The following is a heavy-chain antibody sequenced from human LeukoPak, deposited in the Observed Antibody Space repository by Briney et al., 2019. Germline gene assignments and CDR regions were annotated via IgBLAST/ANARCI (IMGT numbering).Heavy chain of an antibody. CDR3: ARGRLRYFDWLLSNDAFDI. D-gene: IGHD3-9*01. V-gene: IGHV1-69*05. CDR1: GGTFSSYA. CDR2: IIPIFGTA. J-gene: IGHJ3*02. Sequence: SVKVSCKASGGTFSSYAISWVRQAPGQGLEWMGGIIPIFGTANYAQKFQGRVTMTRNTSISTAYMELSSLRSEDTAVYYCARGRLRYFDWLLSNDAFDIWGQGTMVTVSS.